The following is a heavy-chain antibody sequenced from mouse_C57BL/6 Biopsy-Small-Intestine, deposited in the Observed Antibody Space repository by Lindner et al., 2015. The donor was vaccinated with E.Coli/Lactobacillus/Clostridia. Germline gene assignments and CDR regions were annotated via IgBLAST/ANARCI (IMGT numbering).Heavy chain of an antibody. Sequence: VQLQESGPELMKPGASVKMSCKASGYTFTDYNMHWLKQSHGKSLEWIGYINPDDGGTTYNQKFKGKATLTVNKSSSTAYMELHSLTSDDSAVYYCAPYGYDFDYWGQGSTLTVSS. CDR2: INPDDGGT. CDR1: GYTFTDYN. J-gene: IGHJ2*01. D-gene: IGHD2-2*01. V-gene: IGHV1-22*01. CDR3: APYGYDFDY.